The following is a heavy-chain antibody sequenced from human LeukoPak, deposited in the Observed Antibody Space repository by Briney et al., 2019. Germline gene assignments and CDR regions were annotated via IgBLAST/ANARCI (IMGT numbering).Heavy chain of an antibody. CDR3: AGLSSGFNAFDI. J-gene: IGHJ3*02. V-gene: IGHV1-2*02. D-gene: IGHD3-22*01. CDR1: GYTFTVNY. CDR2: INTNSGGT. Sequence: ASVKVSCKASGYTFTVNYMHWVRQAPGQGLEWIGWINTNSGGTNYAQKLQGRVTMTRDTSISTAYMELSRLRSDDTAVYYCAGLSSGFNAFDIWGQGTMVTVSS.